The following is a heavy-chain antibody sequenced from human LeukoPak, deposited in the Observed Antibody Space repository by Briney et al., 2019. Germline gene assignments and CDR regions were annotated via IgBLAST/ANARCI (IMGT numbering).Heavy chain of an antibody. D-gene: IGHD5-18*01. CDR3: ARRGYSYGLSSYYMDV. CDR1: GYSFTSYW. CDR2: IYPGDSDT. Sequence: GESLKISCKGSGYSFTSYWIGWVRQMPGKGLEWMGIIYPGDSDTRYNPSFQGQVTISADKSISTAYLQWSSLKASDTAMYYCARRGYSYGLSSYYMDVWGKGTTVTVSS. J-gene: IGHJ6*03. V-gene: IGHV5-51*01.